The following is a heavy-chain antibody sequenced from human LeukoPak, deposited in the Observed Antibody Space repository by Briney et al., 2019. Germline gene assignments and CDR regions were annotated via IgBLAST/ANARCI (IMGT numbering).Heavy chain of an antibody. D-gene: IGHD1-26*01. V-gene: IGHV3-30*03. Sequence: GRSLRLSCAASGFTFSSYGMHWVRQAPGKGLEWVAVISYDGSNKYYADSVKGRFTISRDNSKNTLYLQMNSLRAEDTAVYYCASRRGSNRPFDYWGQGTLVTVSS. CDR3: ASRRGSNRPFDY. CDR1: GFTFSSYG. CDR2: ISYDGSNK. J-gene: IGHJ4*02.